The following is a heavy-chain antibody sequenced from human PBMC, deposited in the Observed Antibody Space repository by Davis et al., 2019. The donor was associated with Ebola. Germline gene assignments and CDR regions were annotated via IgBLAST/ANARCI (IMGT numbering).Heavy chain of an antibody. D-gene: IGHD4-17*01. V-gene: IGHV3-48*03. Sequence: GGSLRLSCAASGFTFSSYEMHWVRQAPGKGLEWVSSITSSGSAMYHTDSVKGRFSISRDNAKNSLSLQMNSLRDEDTALYYCSRGGAVKFDYWGQGTLVTVSS. CDR2: ITSSGSAM. CDR3: SRGGAVKFDY. CDR1: GFTFSSYE. J-gene: IGHJ4*02.